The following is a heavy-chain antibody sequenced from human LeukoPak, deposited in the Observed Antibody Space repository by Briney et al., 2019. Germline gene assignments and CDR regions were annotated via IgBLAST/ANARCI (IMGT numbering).Heavy chain of an antibody. J-gene: IGHJ4*02. CDR2: IYYSGST. D-gene: IGHD3-22*01. Sequence: SEALSLTCTVSGGSISSSSYYWGWIRQPPGKGLEWIGSIYYSGSTYYNPSLKSRVTISVDTSKNQFSLKLSSVTAADTAVYYCASRNYYDSSGYSRVDYWGQGTLVTVSS. CDR3: ASRNYYDSSGYSRVDY. CDR1: GGSISSSSYY. V-gene: IGHV4-39*01.